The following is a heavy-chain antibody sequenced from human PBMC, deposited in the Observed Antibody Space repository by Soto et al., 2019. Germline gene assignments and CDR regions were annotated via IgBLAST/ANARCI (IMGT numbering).Heavy chain of an antibody. CDR1: GYSFDTYG. CDR3: ARVDTLNDAVEV. CDR2: ISAYNGDA. V-gene: IGHV1-18*04. J-gene: IGHJ3*01. Sequence: QVQLVQSGPEVQKPGASVQVSCKASGYSFDTYGITWVRQAPGQGLEWMGWISAYNGDAYYAQNFQDRYTMTTDTSTSTAYVEVRSLRTDDTAVYYCARVDTLNDAVEVRGQWTMVTVSS.